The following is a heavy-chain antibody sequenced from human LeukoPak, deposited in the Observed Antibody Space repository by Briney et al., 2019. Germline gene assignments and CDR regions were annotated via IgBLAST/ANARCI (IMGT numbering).Heavy chain of an antibody. J-gene: IGHJ6*03. Sequence: GASVKVSCKASGFTFTDYAIHWVRQAPGQRPEWMGWINAGNGHTGYSQEFQGRVTITRDASASTAYMELNSLGSEDMAMYYCARGRGTSGSNRDFYYYYYMDVWGKGTTVAVSS. V-gene: IGHV1-3*03. CDR3: ARGRGTSGSNRDFYYYYYMDV. CDR1: GFTFTDYA. D-gene: IGHD6-13*01. CDR2: INAGNGHT.